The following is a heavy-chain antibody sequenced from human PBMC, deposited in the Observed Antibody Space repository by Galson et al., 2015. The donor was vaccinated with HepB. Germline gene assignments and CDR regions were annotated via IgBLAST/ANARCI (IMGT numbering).Heavy chain of an antibody. V-gene: IGHV3-23*01. CDR3: AKKREGGSGWYQEFDY. CDR1: GFTFSSYA. J-gene: IGHJ4*02. D-gene: IGHD6-19*01. CDR2: ISGSGGST. Sequence: SLRLSCAASGFTFSSYAMSWVRQAPGKGLEWVSAISGSGGSTYYADSVKGRFTTSRDNSKNTLYLQMNSLRAEDTAVYYCAKKREGGSGWYQEFDYWGQGTLVTVSS.